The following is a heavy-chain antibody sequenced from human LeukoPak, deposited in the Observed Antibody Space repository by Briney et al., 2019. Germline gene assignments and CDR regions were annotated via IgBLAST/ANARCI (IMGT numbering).Heavy chain of an antibody. Sequence: PSETLSLTCTVSGASISSYYWSWVRQPPGKGLEWVGYIYYSGSTNYNPSLKSRVTISVDTSKNQFSLKLSSVTAADTAVYYCARQLVRYDWFDRWGQGTLVTVSS. CDR2: IYYSGST. CDR3: ARQLVRYDWFDR. CDR1: GASISSYY. V-gene: IGHV4-59*08. J-gene: IGHJ5*02. D-gene: IGHD3-10*01.